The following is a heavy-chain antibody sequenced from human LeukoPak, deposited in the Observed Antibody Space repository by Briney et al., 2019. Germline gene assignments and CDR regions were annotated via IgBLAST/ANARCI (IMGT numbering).Heavy chain of an antibody. CDR3: ARGARGSSGYYDAFDI. CDR2: IIPIFGTA. D-gene: IGHD3-22*01. V-gene: IGHV1-69*05. CDR1: GGTFSSYA. Sequence: GASVKVSCKASGGTFSSYAISWVRQAPGQGLEWMGRIIPIFGTANYAQKFQGRVTITTDESTSTAYMELSSLRSEDTAVYYCARGARGSSGYYDAFDIWGPGTMVTVSS. J-gene: IGHJ3*02.